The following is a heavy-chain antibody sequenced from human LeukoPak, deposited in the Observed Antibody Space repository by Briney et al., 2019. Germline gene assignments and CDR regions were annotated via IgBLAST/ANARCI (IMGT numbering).Heavy chain of an antibody. CDR3: ARYGSGSYYNGGLDY. Sequence: GGSLRLSCAASGFTFSSYGMHWVRQAPGKGLEWVSYISSSSSTIYYADSVKGRFTISRDNAKNSLYLQMNSLRDEDTAVYYCARYGSGSYYNGGLDYWGQGTLVTVSS. V-gene: IGHV3-48*02. CDR1: GFTFSSYG. CDR2: ISSSSSTI. J-gene: IGHJ4*02. D-gene: IGHD3-10*01.